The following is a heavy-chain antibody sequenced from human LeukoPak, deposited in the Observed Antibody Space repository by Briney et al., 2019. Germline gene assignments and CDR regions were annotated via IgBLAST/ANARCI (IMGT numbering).Heavy chain of an antibody. CDR1: GFTFSSYG. Sequence: PGGSLRLSCAASGFTFSSYGMSWVRQAPGKGLEWVSAISGSGGSTYYADSVKGRFTISRDNSKNTLYLQMNSLRAEDTAVYYCAKKGNSGYDSVYYMDVWGKGTTVTISS. CDR3: AKKGNSGYDSVYYMDV. D-gene: IGHD5-12*01. CDR2: ISGSGGST. V-gene: IGHV3-23*01. J-gene: IGHJ6*03.